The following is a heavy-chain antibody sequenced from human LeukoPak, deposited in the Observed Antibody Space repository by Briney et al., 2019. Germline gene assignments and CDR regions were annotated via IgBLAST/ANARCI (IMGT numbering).Heavy chain of an antibody. Sequence: PGESLKISCKGSGYGFTSYWIGWVRQMPGKGLEWMGIIYPDDSDTRYSPSFQGQVTISADKSIKTAYLQWRGLKASDTAMYYCARQEGSYGYDQIRYWGQGTLVTVSS. CDR2: IYPDDSDT. J-gene: IGHJ4*02. D-gene: IGHD5-18*01. CDR3: ARQEGSYGYDQIRY. V-gene: IGHV5-51*01. CDR1: GYGFTSYW.